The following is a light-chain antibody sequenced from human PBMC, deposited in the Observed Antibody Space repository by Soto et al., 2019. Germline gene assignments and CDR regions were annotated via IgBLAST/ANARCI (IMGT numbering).Light chain of an antibody. V-gene: IGKV1-33*01. Sequence: DIQMTQYPSSLSAFVGDRVTITCQASKDIGKFVNWYQHKPGKAPKLLIYDASNLEAGFPSRFSGSQSGTAFTLTFNRLLPEDIATYSCQQYFKRPPGFGGWTMVEIK. CDR3: QQYFKRPPG. J-gene: IGKJ4*01. CDR2: DAS. CDR1: KDIGKF.